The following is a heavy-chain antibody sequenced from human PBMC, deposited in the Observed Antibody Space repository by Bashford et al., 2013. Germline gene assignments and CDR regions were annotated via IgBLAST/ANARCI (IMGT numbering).Heavy chain of an antibody. CDR2: SSVGDGTT. J-gene: IGHJ5*02. V-gene: IGHV3-23*01. Sequence: VRQAPGKGLEWVSVSSVGDGTTYYADSVKGRFTISRDNSKSTLYLQMNSLRAEDTAVYYCAKGAPGVAAAGGWFDPWGQGTQVTVSS. D-gene: IGHD6-13*01. CDR3: AKGAPGVAAAGGWFDP.